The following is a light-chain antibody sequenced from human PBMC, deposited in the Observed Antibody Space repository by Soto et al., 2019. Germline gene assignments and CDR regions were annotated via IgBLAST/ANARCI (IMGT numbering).Light chain of an antibody. Sequence: DIQMTQSPSSLSASVGDRVTVTCRASQGIDTYLAWYQQKPGQVPKLLIYAASTLQSGVPSRFSGSGSGTDLTLTICSLQPEDVATYFCQKYTRAPFTFGPGTKVDIK. CDR3: QKYTRAPFT. CDR1: QGIDTY. V-gene: IGKV1-27*01. J-gene: IGKJ3*01. CDR2: AAS.